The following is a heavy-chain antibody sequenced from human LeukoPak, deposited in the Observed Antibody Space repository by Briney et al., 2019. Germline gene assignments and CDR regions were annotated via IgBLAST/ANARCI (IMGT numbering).Heavy chain of an antibody. V-gene: IGHV1-18*01. Sequence: ASVKVSCKASGYTFTSYDINWVRQAPGQGLEWMGWISAYNGNTNYAQKLQGRVTMTTDTSTSTAYMELRSLRSDDTAVYYCAKVLKLDYYDNLLDVDAFDIWGQGTMVTVSS. CDR3: AKVLKLDYYDNLLDVDAFDI. D-gene: IGHD3-22*01. CDR2: ISAYNGNT. J-gene: IGHJ3*02. CDR1: GYTFTSYD.